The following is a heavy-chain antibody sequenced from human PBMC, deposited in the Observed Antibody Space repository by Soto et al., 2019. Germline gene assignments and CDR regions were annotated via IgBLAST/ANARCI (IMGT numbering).Heavy chain of an antibody. CDR3: ARGRASGSYYLLDY. CDR1: GDTFTTYD. V-gene: IGHV1-8*01. Sequence: ASVKVSCKASGDTFTTYDINWVRQATGHGLEWMGWINPNSGNIGYAQRFQGRVTMTRDTAIRTAYMEVSSLRSDDTAVYYCARGRASGSYYLLDYWGQGTLVTVPQ. D-gene: IGHD3-10*01. CDR2: INPNSGNI. J-gene: IGHJ4*02.